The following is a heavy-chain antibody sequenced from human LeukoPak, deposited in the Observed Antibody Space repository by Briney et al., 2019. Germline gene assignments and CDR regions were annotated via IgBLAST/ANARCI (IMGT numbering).Heavy chain of an antibody. CDR3: AKPPTYYYDSSGYPFDY. V-gene: IGHV3-23*01. CDR1: GFTFSSYA. J-gene: IGHJ4*02. CDR2: ISGSGGST. Sequence: GGSLRLSCAASGFTFSSYAMSWVRQAPGKGLEWVSAISGSGGSTYYADSVKGRFTISRDNSKNTLYLQMNSLRAEDTAVYYCAKPPTYYYDSSGYPFDYWGREPWSPSPQ. D-gene: IGHD3-22*01.